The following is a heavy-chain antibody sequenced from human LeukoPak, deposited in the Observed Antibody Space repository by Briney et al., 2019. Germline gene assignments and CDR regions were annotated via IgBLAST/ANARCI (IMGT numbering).Heavy chain of an antibody. CDR1: GGSISSYY. D-gene: IGHD1-1*01. V-gene: IGHV4-59*01. Sequence: SETLSLTCTVPGGSISSYYWSRIRQPPGKGLEWIGYIYYSGSTNYNPSLKSRVTISVDTSKNQFSLKLSSVTAADTAVYYCARVYSVELETFDYWGQGTLVTVSS. J-gene: IGHJ4*02. CDR2: IYYSGST. CDR3: ARVYSVELETFDY.